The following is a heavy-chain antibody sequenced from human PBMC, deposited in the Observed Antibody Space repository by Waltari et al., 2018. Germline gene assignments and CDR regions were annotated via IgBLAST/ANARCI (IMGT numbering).Heavy chain of an antibody. CDR3: ARHSREYIWVNYRYYAFDV. V-gene: IGHV5-51*01. CDR2: IYPGDSDT. CDR1: GDSVSTYR. Sequence: EVQLLQSAPVVEKPGEPRKIPCTGAGDSVSTYRVGWVSQMPGKGLEWIGIIYPGDSDTKYSPSFHVQVTIAADTSTGTAYLQWSSLRPSDTAMYYCARHSREYIWVNYRYYAFDVCGHGTMVTASS. D-gene: IGHD3-16*02. J-gene: IGHJ3*01.